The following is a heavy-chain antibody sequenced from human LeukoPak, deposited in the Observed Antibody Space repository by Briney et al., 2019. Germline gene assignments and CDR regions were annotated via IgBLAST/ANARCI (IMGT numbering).Heavy chain of an antibody. D-gene: IGHD3-16*01. CDR2: IKQDGSES. CDR1: GFIFNNYF. V-gene: IGHV3-7*01. J-gene: IGHJ4*02. CDR3: ARWGVVWGIDY. Sequence: AGGSLRLSCAASGFIFNNYFMSWVRQAPGKGLEWVANIKQDGSESYYIDSVKGRFTLSRDNAKNSLDLQMNSLRAEDTAVYYCARWGVVWGIDYWGQGTLVTVSS.